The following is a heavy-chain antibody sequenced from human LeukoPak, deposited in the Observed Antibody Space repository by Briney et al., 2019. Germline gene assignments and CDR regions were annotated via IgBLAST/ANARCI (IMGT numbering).Heavy chain of an antibody. Sequence: ASEKVSCKASGYTFTSYDINWVRQATGQGLEWMGWMNPNSGNTGYAQKFQGRVTMTRNTSISTAYMELSSLRSEDTAVYYCARPIGGYYDILTGYRKTYGMDVWGQGTTVTVSS. D-gene: IGHD3-9*01. CDR3: ARPIGGYYDILTGYRKTYGMDV. CDR2: MNPNSGNT. CDR1: GYTFTSYD. V-gene: IGHV1-8*01. J-gene: IGHJ6*02.